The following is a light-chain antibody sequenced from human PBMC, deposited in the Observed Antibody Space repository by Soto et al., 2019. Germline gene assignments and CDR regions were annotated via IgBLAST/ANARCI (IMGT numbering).Light chain of an antibody. CDR2: AAS. CDR1: QGISSY. CDR3: QQIINYPRT. Sequence: DIQLTQSPSFXSASVGDRVTVTCRASQGISSYLAWYQQKPGKAPDLLIYAASTLQSGVPSRFSGSGSGTEFTLTISSLQPEDFATYYCQQIINYPRTFGQGTRLEIK. V-gene: IGKV1-9*01. J-gene: IGKJ5*01.